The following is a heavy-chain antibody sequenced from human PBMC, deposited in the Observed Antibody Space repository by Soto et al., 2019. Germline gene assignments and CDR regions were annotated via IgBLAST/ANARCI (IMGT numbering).Heavy chain of an antibody. D-gene: IGHD1-26*01. J-gene: IGHJ6*02. CDR3: AKKPPRSIQGWAFGMGV. V-gene: IGHV3-53*02. CDR1: GFSVTTNY. Sequence: EVQLVETGGGLIQPGGSLRLSCLASGFSVTTNYIIWVRQPPGKGLEWVSTTFTGGSTHYADSVKGRFSISRDNSKNTVYLQMNNLRVEDTAVYYCAKKPPRSIQGWAFGMGVWGQGTTVSVSS. CDR2: TFTGGST.